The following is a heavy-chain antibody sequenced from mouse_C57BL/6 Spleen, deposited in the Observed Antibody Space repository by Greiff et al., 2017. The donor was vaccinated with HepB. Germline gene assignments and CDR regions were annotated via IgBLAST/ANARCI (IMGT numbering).Heavy chain of an antibody. V-gene: IGHV1-69*01. J-gene: IGHJ2*01. Sequence: QVQLQQPGAELVMPGASVKLSCKASGYTFTSYWMHWVKQRPGQGLEWIGEIDPSDSYTNYNQKFKGKSTLTVDKSSSTAYMQLSSLTSEDSAVYYCARVGTGPLDYWGQGTTLTVSS. CDR2: IDPSDSYT. CDR3: ARVGTGPLDY. D-gene: IGHD4-1*01. CDR1: GYTFTSYW.